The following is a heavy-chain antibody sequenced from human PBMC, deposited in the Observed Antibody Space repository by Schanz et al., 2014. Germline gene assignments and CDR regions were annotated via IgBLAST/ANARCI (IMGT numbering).Heavy chain of an antibody. V-gene: IGHV1-18*01. Sequence: QVQLVQSGAEVKKPGASVKVSCKASGYTFTSYGINWVRQAPGQRLEWMGWISAYNGHTDYAQKLQGRVTLTTDTSTSTAYMELRNLRSDDTAVYYCARAKRFGDMDVWGQGTTVTDSS. CDR2: ISAYNGHT. J-gene: IGHJ6*02. CDR1: GYTFTSYG. D-gene: IGHD3-10*01. CDR3: ARAKRFGDMDV.